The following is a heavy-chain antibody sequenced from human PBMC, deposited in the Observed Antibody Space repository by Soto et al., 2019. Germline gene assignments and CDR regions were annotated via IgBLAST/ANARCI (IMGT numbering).Heavy chain of an antibody. V-gene: IGHV1-69*01. D-gene: IGHD3-16*01. CDR3: ATSRGFYAAMDV. Sequence: QVHLVQSGAEVKKPGSSVKVSCRVSGGSFRDYAISRVRQAPGQGPEWMGGIMAVFGTATYAQRFQGRVTISADESTSTAYMDLSSLTSGDAAVYYCATSRGFYAAMDVWGQGTTVSVSS. CDR1: GGSFRDYA. J-gene: IGHJ6*02. CDR2: IMAVFGTA.